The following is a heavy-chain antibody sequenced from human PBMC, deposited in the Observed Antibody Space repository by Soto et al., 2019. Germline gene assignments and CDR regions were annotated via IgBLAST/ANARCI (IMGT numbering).Heavy chain of an antibody. D-gene: IGHD2-2*01. CDR2: IIPIFGTA. J-gene: IGHJ6*02. Sequence: QVQLVQSGAEVKKPGSSVKVSCKASGGTFSSYAISWVRQAPGQGLEWMGGIIPIFGTANYAQKFQGRVTITADESTSTAYMELSSLRSEDTVVYYCARVVPAAMPAYYYGMDVWGQGTTVTVSS. CDR1: GGTFSSYA. CDR3: ARVVPAAMPAYYYGMDV. V-gene: IGHV1-69*01.